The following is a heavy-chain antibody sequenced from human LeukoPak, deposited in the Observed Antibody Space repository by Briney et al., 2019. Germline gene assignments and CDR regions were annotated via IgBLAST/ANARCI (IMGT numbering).Heavy chain of an antibody. D-gene: IGHD2-2*01. CDR1: GYTFTAYH. CDR2: INPNSGGT. J-gene: IGHJ3*02. CDR3: ARDTQYCSSTSCPDAFDI. V-gene: IGHV1-2*02. Sequence: ASVKVSCKGSGYTFTAYHMHWVRQAPGQGLEWMGWINPNSGGTNYAQKFQGRVTMTRDTSISTAYMELSRLRSDDTAVYYCARDTQYCSSTSCPDAFDIWGQGTMVTVSS.